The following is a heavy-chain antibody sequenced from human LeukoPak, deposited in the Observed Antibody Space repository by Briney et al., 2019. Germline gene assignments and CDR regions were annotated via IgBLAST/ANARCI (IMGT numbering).Heavy chain of an antibody. V-gene: IGHV4-59*08. CDR3: ATLSAGWYFDY. D-gene: IGHD6-19*01. CDR1: GGSISSYF. Sequence: SETLSLTCTVSGGSISSYFCSWIRQPPGKGLKWIGYIYYSGSTNYNPSLKSRVSISIDTSKSQFSLRLSSVTAADTAVYYCATLSAGWYFDYWGQGTMVTVSS. J-gene: IGHJ4*02. CDR2: IYYSGST.